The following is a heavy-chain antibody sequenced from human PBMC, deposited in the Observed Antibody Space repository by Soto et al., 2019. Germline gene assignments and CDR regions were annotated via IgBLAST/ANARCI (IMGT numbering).Heavy chain of an antibody. CDR1: GYTFTSYD. CDR2: MNPNSGNT. J-gene: IGHJ6*02. V-gene: IGHV1-8*01. D-gene: IGHD1-26*01. CDR3: ARVGVISGVGGTYGMDV. Sequence: QVQLVQSGAEVKKPGASVKVSCKASGYTFTSYDINWVRQATGQGLEWMGWMNPNSGNTGYAQKFQGRVTMTRNTSXSXXYMELSSLRSEDTAVYYCARVGVISGVGGTYGMDVWGQGTTVTVSS.